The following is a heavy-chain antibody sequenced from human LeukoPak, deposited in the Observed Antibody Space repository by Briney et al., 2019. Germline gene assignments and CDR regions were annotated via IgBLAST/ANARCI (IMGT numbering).Heavy chain of an antibody. J-gene: IGHJ4*02. D-gene: IGHD6-13*01. V-gene: IGHV5-51*01. Sequence: PGESLKISCKSSEYSFVTRWIGWVRQMPGKGLEWMGLIYPGDSATRYSPSFQGQVTISADKSISTAYLHWSSLKASDTAMYYCATAYSSSWYPYYFNFWGQGTLVTVSS. CDR3: ATAYSSSWYPYYFNF. CDR1: EYSFVTRW. CDR2: IYPGDSAT.